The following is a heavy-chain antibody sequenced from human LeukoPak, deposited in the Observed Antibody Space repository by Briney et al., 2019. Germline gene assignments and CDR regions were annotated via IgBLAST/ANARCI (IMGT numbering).Heavy chain of an antibody. CDR2: IYRDGST. CDR1: GFSVSSTY. V-gene: IGHV3-53*01. D-gene: IGHD6-19*01. CDR3: AKKYGVTVYGSGLNYFDY. Sequence: GGSLRLSCAASGFSVSSTYMNWFRQAPGKGLEWVSIIYRDGSTYYADYVKGRFTISRDNSKNTLYLQMNSLRAEDTAIYYCAKKYGVTVYGSGLNYFDYWGQGTLVTVSS. J-gene: IGHJ4*02.